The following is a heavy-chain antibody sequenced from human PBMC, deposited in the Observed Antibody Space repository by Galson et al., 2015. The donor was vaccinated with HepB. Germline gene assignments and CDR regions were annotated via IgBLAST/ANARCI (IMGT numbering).Heavy chain of an antibody. J-gene: IGHJ5*02. Sequence: ETLSLTCSVSGTSIGSHYWTWIRQPPGKGLEWIGYIDNTGGTYYNPSLRSRVTMSLHSSKNQFSLQLTSMTAADTAIYYCAGDRARRGWFYPWGQGILVIVSS. V-gene: IGHV4-59*11. CDR2: IDNTGGT. CDR1: GTSIGSHY. CDR3: AGDRARRGWFYP.